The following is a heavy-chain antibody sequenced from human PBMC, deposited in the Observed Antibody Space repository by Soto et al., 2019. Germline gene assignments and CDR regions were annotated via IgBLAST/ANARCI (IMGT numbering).Heavy chain of an antibody. CDR3: AREVNGSPARGPNWFVP. V-gene: IGHV3-66*01. CDR1: GFTVSSNY. D-gene: IGHD2-8*01. Sequence: PGGSLILSCAASGFTVSSNYMSWVRQAPGKGLEWVSVIYSGGSTYYADSVKGRFTISRDNSKNTLYLQMNSLRAEDTAVYYCAREVNGSPARGPNWFVPWGQGTLVTVSS. CDR2: IYSGGST. J-gene: IGHJ5*02.